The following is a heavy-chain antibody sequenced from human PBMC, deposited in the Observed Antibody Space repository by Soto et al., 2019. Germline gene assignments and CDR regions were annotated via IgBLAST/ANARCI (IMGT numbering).Heavy chain of an antibody. J-gene: IGHJ4*02. Sequence: SETLSLTCAVYGGSFSGYYWSWIRQPPGKGLEWIGEINHSGSTNYNPSLKSRVTISVDTSKNQFSLKLSSVTAADTAVYYCARSTVTEDCWGQGTLVTVSS. CDR1: GGSFSGYY. CDR3: ARSTVTEDC. D-gene: IGHD4-17*01. CDR2: INHSGST. V-gene: IGHV4-34*01.